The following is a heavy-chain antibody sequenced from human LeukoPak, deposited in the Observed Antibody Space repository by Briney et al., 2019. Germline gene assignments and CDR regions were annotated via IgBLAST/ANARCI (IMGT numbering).Heavy chain of an antibody. CDR3: ARASDTAMVIDY. D-gene: IGHD5-18*01. V-gene: IGHV4-39*07. CDR2: IYYSGST. J-gene: IGHJ4*02. CDR1: GGSISSSSYY. Sequence: PSETLSLTCTVSGGSISSSSYYWGWIRQPPGKGLEWIGSIYYSGSTYYNPSLKSRVTISVDTSKNQFSLKLSSVTAADTAVYYCARASDTAMVIDYWGQGTLVTVSS.